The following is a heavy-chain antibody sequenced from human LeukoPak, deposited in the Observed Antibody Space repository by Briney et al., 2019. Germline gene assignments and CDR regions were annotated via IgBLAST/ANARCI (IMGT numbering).Heavy chain of an antibody. CDR1: GGSISTYY. J-gene: IGHJ4*02. D-gene: IGHD5-12*01. V-gene: IGHV4-59*08. CDR2: IYSSGSA. CDR3: ARMGGYSGYATH. Sequence: PSETLSLTCTVSGGSISTYYWSWIRQPPGKGLEWIGYIYSSGSANYNPSLESRVTMSVDTSKNQFSLKLSSVTAADTAVYYCARMGGYSGYATHWGQGTLVTVSS.